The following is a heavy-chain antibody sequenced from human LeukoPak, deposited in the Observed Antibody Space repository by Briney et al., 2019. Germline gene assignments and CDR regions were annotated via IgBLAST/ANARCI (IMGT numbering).Heavy chain of an antibody. CDR3: ARERDRRDGYNKHYDY. D-gene: IGHD5-24*01. CDR2: IKQDGSDK. J-gene: IGHJ4*02. CDR1: GFTLSTYY. V-gene: IGHV3-7*03. Sequence: GGSLRLSCAASGFTLSTYYMSWVRQAPGKGLEWVANIKQDGSDKHYVDSVKGRFTISRDNAKNSLYLQMNSLRAEDTAVYYCARERDRRDGYNKHYDYWGQGTLVTVSS.